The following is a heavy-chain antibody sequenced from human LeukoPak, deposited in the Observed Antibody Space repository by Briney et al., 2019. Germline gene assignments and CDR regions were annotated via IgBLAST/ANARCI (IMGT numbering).Heavy chain of an antibody. CDR3: ARVFGQWLVSFDV. V-gene: IGHV3-74*01. CDR1: GFTFSSYW. Sequence: GGSLRLSCAASGFTFSSYWMHWVRQAPGKGLVWLSHINGDGSSTNYADSVRGRFTISRDNAKNTLYLQMNSLRADDTAVYYCARVFGQWLVSFDVWGRGTMVTVSS. D-gene: IGHD6-19*01. J-gene: IGHJ3*01. CDR2: INGDGSST.